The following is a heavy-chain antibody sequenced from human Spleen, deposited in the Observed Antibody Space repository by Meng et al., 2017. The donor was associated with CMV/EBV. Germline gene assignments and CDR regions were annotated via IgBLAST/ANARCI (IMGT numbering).Heavy chain of an antibody. D-gene: IGHD3-22*01. CDR1: GYTFTSYG. Sequence: VPLGQSWSEVKRHGSAVKGSCYASGYTFTSYGIRWVRQAPGQGLEWMGWISAYNGNTNYAQKLQGRVTMTTDTSTSTAYMELRSLRSDDTAVYYCARLGVYYDSTGIDNWFNPWGQGTLVTVSS. CDR2: ISAYNGNT. J-gene: IGHJ5*02. CDR3: ARLGVYYDSTGIDNWFNP. V-gene: IGHV1-18*01.